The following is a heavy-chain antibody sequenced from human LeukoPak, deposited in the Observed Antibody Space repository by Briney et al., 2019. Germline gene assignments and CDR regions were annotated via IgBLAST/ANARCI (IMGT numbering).Heavy chain of an antibody. V-gene: IGHV1-18*01. CDR2: ISAYNGNT. D-gene: IGHD3-9*01. Sequence: GASVKVSCKASVYTFTSYGISWVRQAPGQGLEWMGWISAYNGNTNYAQKLQGRVTMTTDTSTSTAYMELSSLTSEDTAVYYCTRDPSVDYDLLSHWFDPWGQGTLVTVSS. J-gene: IGHJ5*02. CDR3: TRDPSVDYDLLSHWFDP. CDR1: VYTFTSYG.